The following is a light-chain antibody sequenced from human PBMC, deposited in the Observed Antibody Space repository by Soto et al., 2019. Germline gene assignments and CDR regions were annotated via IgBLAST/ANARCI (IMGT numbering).Light chain of an antibody. J-gene: IGKJ1*01. CDR2: DVS. V-gene: IGKV3-20*01. CDR1: QSVSSSY. Sequence: EIVLTQSPGTLSLSPGERATLSCRSSQSVSSSYLAWYQHKPGQAPRLLIYDVSSRATGLPDRFSGSGSGTDFTLTISRLEPEDFAVYYCQQYGSSPTFGQGTKVEIK. CDR3: QQYGSSPT.